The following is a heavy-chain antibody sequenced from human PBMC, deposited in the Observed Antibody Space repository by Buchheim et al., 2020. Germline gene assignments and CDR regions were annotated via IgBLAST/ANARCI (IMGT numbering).Heavy chain of an antibody. Sequence: EVQLVQSGAEVKKPGESLRISCKGSGYSFTSYWISWVRQMPGKGLEWMGRIDPSDSYTNYSPSFQGHVTISADKSISTAYLQWSSLKASDTAMYYCARHMEPFMVYDYGRPNYYYYGMDVWGQGTT. CDR2: IDPSDSYT. J-gene: IGHJ6*02. CDR3: ARHMEPFMVYDYGRPNYYYYGMDV. D-gene: IGHD2-8*01. V-gene: IGHV5-10-1*01. CDR1: GYSFTSYW.